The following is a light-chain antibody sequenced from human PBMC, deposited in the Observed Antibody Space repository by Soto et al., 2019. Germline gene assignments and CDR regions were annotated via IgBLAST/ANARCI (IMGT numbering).Light chain of an antibody. J-gene: IGKJ4*01. V-gene: IGKV3-11*01. CDR3: QQRSAWPLT. CDR2: EAS. Sequence: IVLTQSPATLSLSPGERATLSCRSSPITYTSLAWYQQRPGQPPRLLIYEASISATGVPARFSGSGSVTDFTLSSSGLEPDDFAVYYCQQRSAWPLTFGGGTKVEIK. CDR1: PITYTS.